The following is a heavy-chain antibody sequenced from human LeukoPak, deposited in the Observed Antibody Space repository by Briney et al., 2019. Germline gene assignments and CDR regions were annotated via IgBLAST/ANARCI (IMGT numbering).Heavy chain of an antibody. D-gene: IGHD3-10*01. CDR3: AKAPNYYGSGSYYDY. CDR1: GFTFSSYA. Sequence: PGGSLRLSCAASGFTFSSYAMSWVRQAPGKGLEWVSAISGSGGSTYYADSVKGRFTISRDNSKNTLYLQMNSLRAEDTAVYYCAKAPNYYGSGSYYDYWGQGTLVTVSS. CDR2: ISGSGGST. V-gene: IGHV3-23*01. J-gene: IGHJ4*02.